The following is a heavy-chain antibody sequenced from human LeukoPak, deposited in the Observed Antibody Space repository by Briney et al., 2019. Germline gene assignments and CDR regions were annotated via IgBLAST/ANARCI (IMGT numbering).Heavy chain of an antibody. CDR1: GGSISSYY. CDR2: IYTSGST. D-gene: IGHD3-22*01. Sequence: SETLSLTCTVSGGSISSYYWSWIRQPAGKGLEWIGRIYTSGSTNYNPSLKSRVTMSVDTSKNQFSLKLSSVTAADTAVYYCARHPLYYYDSSGYPNAFDIWGQGTMVTVSS. J-gene: IGHJ3*02. CDR3: ARHPLYYYDSSGYPNAFDI. V-gene: IGHV4-4*07.